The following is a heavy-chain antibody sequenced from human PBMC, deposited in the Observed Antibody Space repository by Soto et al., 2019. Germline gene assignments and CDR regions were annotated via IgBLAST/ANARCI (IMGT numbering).Heavy chain of an antibody. V-gene: IGHV4-31*03. CDR3: ARDPQYTDTSGYSVSSGNFDY. D-gene: IGHD3-22*01. Sequence: SETLSLTCTVSGGSISSGGYYWNWIRQHPGKGLEWIGYSYYSGNTYYNPSLKSRVTISVDTSKNQFSLRVSSVTAADTAVYYCARDPQYTDTSGYSVSSGNFDYSGQGILVTVA. J-gene: IGHJ4*02. CDR1: GGSISSGGYY. CDR2: SYYSGNT.